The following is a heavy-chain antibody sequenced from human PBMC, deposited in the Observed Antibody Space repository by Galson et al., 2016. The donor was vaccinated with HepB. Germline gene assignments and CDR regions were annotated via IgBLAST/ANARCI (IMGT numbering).Heavy chain of an antibody. CDR3: ARGPYRRGSFYYGMDG. D-gene: IGHD4-11*01. CDR1: GFTFRTYD. V-gene: IGHV3-13*01. CDR2: IGTAGDT. Sequence: SLRLSCAASGFTFRTYDMHWVRQTKTKGLEWVSAIGTAGDTYYPDSVKGRFTISRENAKNSLYLQMNRLRAGDTAVYYCARGPYRRGSFYYGMDGGGQGATVTVSS. J-gene: IGHJ6*02.